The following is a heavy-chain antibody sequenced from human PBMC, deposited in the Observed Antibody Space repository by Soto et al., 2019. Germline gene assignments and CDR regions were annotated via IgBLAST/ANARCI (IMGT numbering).Heavy chain of an antibody. J-gene: IGHJ4*02. V-gene: IGHV3-23*01. CDR1: GLTFSNYA. CDR3: AKNQERELPRVIDF. CDR2: MSGSSSTT. D-gene: IGHD1-7*01. Sequence: GGSLRLSCATSGLTFSNYAMSWFRQAPGGGLEWVSSMSGSSSTTYYADSVRGRFTISRDRSKNTLYLQMSSLRAEDTALYYCAKNQERELPRVIDFWGQGTLVTVSS.